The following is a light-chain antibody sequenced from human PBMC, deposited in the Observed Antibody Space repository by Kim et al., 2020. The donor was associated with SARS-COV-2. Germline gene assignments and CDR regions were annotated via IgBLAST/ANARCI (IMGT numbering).Light chain of an antibody. CDR3: QQTSSTPSS. V-gene: IGKV1-39*01. Sequence: SASVRDRVTITCRASQSISRYFNWYKQKPGKAPKLLVYAASSLQSGVPSRFSGSGSGTDFTLTISSLQPEDFGTSYCQQTSSTPSSFGPGHLLEIK. CDR1: QSISRY. CDR2: AAS. J-gene: IGKJ2*03.